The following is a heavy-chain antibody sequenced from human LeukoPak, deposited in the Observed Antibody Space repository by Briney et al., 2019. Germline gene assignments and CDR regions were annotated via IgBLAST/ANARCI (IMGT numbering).Heavy chain of an antibody. CDR1: GFTVSSNY. V-gene: IGHV3-53*01. CDR3: ARAQWLGYFDY. CDR2: IYSGGST. Sequence: GGSLRLSCAASGFTVSSNYMSWARQAPGKGLEWVSVIYSGGSTYYADSVKGRFTISRDNSKNTLYLQMNSLRAEDTAVYYCARAQWLGYFDYWGQGTLVTVSS. J-gene: IGHJ4*02. D-gene: IGHD6-19*01.